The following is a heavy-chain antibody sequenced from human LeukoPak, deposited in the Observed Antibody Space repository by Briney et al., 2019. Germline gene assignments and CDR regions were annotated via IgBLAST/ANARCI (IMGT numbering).Heavy chain of an antibody. D-gene: IGHD3-22*01. J-gene: IGHJ6*03. V-gene: IGHV3-66*04. CDR2: IYSGGTT. CDR3: ARLITTVYYYYMDV. Sequence: GGSLRLSCAVSGFTVSSSYMSWVRQAPGKGLEWVSVIYSGGTTYYADSVKGRFTISRDNSKNTLYLQMNSLRAEDTAVYYCARLITTVYYYYMDVWGKATTVTVSS. CDR1: GFTVSSSY.